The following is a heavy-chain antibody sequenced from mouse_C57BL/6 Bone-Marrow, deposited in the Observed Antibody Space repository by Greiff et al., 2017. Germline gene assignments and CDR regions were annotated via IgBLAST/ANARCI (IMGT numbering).Heavy chain of an antibody. V-gene: IGHV14-4*01. CDR3: NTGVYYGGFAY. CDR1: GFNIKDDY. CDR2: IDPENGDT. D-gene: IGHD1-1*01. Sequence: EVQLQQSGAELVRPGASVKLSCTASGFNIKDDYMHWVKQRPEQGLEWIGWIDPENGDTEYASKFQGKATITADTASNTAYLQLSSLTSEDTAVYYCNTGVYYGGFAYWGQGTLVTVSA. J-gene: IGHJ3*01.